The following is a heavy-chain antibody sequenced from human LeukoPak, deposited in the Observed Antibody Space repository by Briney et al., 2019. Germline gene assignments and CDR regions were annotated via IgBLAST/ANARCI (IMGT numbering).Heavy chain of an antibody. CDR1: GGSISSSYYY. V-gene: IGHV4-39*07. CDR2: IYSSGST. Sequence: SETLSLTCTVSGGSISSSYYYWGWIRQPPGKGLEWIGSIYSSGSTYYNPSLKSRVTISVDTSKNQFSLKLTSVTAADTAVYYCARALMVYDGNFDYWGQGTLVTVSS. J-gene: IGHJ4*02. D-gene: IGHD2-8*01. CDR3: ARALMVYDGNFDY.